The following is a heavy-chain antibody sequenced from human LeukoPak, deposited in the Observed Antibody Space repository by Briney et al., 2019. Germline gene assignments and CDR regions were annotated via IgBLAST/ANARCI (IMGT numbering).Heavy chain of an antibody. D-gene: IGHD1-7*01. CDR3: ARERITGTMDGAFDI. J-gene: IGHJ3*02. CDR1: GGTFSSYA. V-gene: IGHV1-69*13. CDR2: IIPIFGTA. Sequence: SVKVSCKASGGTFSSYAISWVRQAPGQGLEWMGGIIPIFGTANYAQKFQGRVTITADESTSTAYMELSSLRSEDTAVYYCARERITGTMDGAFDIWGQGTMVTVSS.